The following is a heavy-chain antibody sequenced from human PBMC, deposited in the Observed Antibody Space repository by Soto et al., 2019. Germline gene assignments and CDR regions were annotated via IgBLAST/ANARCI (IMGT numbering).Heavy chain of an antibody. J-gene: IGHJ5*02. CDR3: ARGLWFDT. CDR1: GYIFTSYE. V-gene: IGHV1-8*01. Sequence: QVQLVQSGAEVKKPGASVKVSCKASGYIFTSYEINWVRQATGQGLEWMGWMSPNSGNTGYAQKFQGRVTRTRNISISTAYMELTSLRSEDTAVYYCARGLWFDTWGQGTLVTVSS. CDR2: MSPNSGNT.